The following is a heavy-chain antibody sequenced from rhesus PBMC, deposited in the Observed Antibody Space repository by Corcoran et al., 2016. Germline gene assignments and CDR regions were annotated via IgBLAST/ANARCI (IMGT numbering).Heavy chain of an antibody. CDR2: ISYSGST. J-gene: IGHJ4*01. CDR3: ARQGGAAAEIDY. Sequence: QVQLQESGPGLVKPSETLSLTCAVSGGSITSSYYSWSWIRQAPGKGLEWIGYISYSGSTSYNPSLKSRVTISRDTSKNQFSLRLTSVTAADTAVYYCARQGGAAAEIDYWGQGVLVTVSS. V-gene: IGHV4-122*02. CDR1: GGSITSSYYS. D-gene: IGHD6-31*01.